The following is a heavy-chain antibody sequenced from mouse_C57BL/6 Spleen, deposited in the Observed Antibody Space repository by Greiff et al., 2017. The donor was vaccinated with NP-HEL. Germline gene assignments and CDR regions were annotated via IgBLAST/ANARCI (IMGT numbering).Heavy chain of an antibody. V-gene: IGHV1-69*01. Sequence: QVQLQQSGAELVMPGASVKLSCKASGYTFTSYWMHWVKQRPGQGLEWIGEIDPSDSYTNYNQKFKGKSTLTVDKSSSTAYMQLSSLTSEDSAVYYCARAGSSGWFAYWGQGTLVTVSA. J-gene: IGHJ3*01. CDR3: ARAGSSGWFAY. D-gene: IGHD3-2*02. CDR2: IDPSDSYT. CDR1: GYTFTSYW.